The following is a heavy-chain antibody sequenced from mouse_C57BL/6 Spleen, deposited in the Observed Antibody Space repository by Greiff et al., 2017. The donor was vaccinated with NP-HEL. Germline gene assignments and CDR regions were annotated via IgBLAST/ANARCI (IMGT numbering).Heavy chain of an antibody. CDR2: INPSTGGT. Sequence: EVKLQESGPELVKPGASVKISCKASGYSFTGYYMNWVKQSPEKSLEWIGEINPSTGGTTYNQKFKAKATLTVDKSSSTAYMQLKSLTSEDSAVHYCARTTWDPLYAMDYWGQGTSVTVSS. CDR1: GYSFTGYY. J-gene: IGHJ4*01. CDR3: ARTTWDPLYAMDY. D-gene: IGHD4-1*01. V-gene: IGHV1-42*01.